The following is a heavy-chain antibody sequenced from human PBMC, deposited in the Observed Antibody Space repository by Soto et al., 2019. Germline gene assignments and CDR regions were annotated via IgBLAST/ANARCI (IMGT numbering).Heavy chain of an antibody. V-gene: IGHV1-69*02. CDR3: ARVGNVLLWSPAGGWFDP. CDR1: GGTFSSYT. J-gene: IGHJ5*02. CDR2: IIPILGIA. D-gene: IGHD3-10*01. Sequence: ASVKVSCKASGGTFSSYTISWVRQAPGQGLEWMGRIIPILGIANYAQKFQGRVTITADKSTSTAYMELSSLRSEDTAVYYCARVGNVLLWSPAGGWFDPWGQGTLVTVSS.